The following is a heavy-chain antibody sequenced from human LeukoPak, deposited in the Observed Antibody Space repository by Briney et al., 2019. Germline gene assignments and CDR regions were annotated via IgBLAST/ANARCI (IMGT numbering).Heavy chain of an antibody. Sequence: GGSLRLSCAASGFTFSSYAMSWVRQAPGKGLEWVSAISGSGGSTYYADSVKGRFTISRDNSKNTPYLQMNSLRAEDTAVYYCAKYDSSSWYYFDYWGQGTLVTVSS. D-gene: IGHD6-13*01. V-gene: IGHV3-23*01. CDR3: AKYDSSSWYYFDY. J-gene: IGHJ4*02. CDR2: ISGSGGST. CDR1: GFTFSSYA.